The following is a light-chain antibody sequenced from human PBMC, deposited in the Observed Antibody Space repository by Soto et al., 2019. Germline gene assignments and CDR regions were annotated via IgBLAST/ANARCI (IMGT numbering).Light chain of an antibody. Sequence: QSVLTQPPSVSGAPGQWVTISCTGSRSNIGAGYDVHWYQQLPGTAPKLLIYGNSNRPSGVPDRFSGSKSGTTASLAITGLQADDEADYYCQSYDSSLSGWVFGGGTQLTVL. J-gene: IGLJ3*02. CDR1: RSNIGAGYD. CDR3: QSYDSSLSGWV. CDR2: GNS. V-gene: IGLV1-40*01.